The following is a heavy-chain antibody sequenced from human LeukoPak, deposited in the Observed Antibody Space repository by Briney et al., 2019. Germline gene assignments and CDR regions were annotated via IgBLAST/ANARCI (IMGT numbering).Heavy chain of an antibody. J-gene: IGHJ3*02. D-gene: IGHD3-22*01. V-gene: IGHV4-59*01. CDR3: ARFPFYYDDSSGYYPSPHAFDI. CDR2: IYYSGST. Sequence: SETLSLTCTVSGGSISSYYWSWIRQPPGKGLEWIGYIYYSGSTNYNPSLKSRATISVDTSKNQFSLKLSSVTAADTAVYYCARFPFYYDDSSGYYPSPHAFDIWGQGTMVTVSS. CDR1: GGSISSYY.